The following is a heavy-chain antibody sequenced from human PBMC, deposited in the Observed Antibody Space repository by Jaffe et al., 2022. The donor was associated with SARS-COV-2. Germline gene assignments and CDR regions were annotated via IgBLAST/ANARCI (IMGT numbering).Heavy chain of an antibody. CDR3: AKVIWSCSSTSCYGYYYYGMDV. Sequence: QVQLVESGGGVVQPGRSLRLSCAASGFTFSSYGMHWVRQAPGKGLEWVAVISYDGSNKYYADSVKGRFTISRDNSKNTLYLQMNSLRAEDTAVYYCAKVIWSCSSTSCYGYYYYGMDVWGQGTTVTVSS. CDR2: ISYDGSNK. V-gene: IGHV3-30*18. J-gene: IGHJ6*02. CDR1: GFTFSSYG. D-gene: IGHD2-2*01.